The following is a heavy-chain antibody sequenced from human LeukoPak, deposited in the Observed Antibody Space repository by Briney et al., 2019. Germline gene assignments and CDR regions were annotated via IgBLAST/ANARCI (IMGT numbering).Heavy chain of an antibody. CDR2: IYIGGRT. D-gene: IGHD4-17*01. J-gene: IGHJ2*01. CDR3: ARCLGGDYVSDTYWYFDL. Sequence: PGGSLRLSCAASGFPVSSYYMSWVRQAPGKGLEWVSVIYIGGRTYYADSVTGRFTISRDNSKNTLYLQMNSLRAEDTAVYYCARCLGGDYVSDTYWYFDLRGRGTLVTVSS. V-gene: IGHV3-53*01. CDR1: GFPVSSYY.